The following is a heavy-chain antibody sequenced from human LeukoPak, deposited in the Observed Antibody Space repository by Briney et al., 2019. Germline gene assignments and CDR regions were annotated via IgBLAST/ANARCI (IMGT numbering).Heavy chain of an antibody. CDR2: ISYDGSNK. CDR3: ARESSMVVEKYYFDY. CDR1: GFTFSSYA. J-gene: IGHJ4*02. D-gene: IGHD3-22*01. Sequence: GGSLRLSCAASGFTFSSYAMPRVRQAPGKGLEWVAVISYDGSNKYYADSVKGRFTITRDNSKNTLYLQMNRLRAEDTAVYYCARESSMVVEKYYFDYWGQGTLVTVS. V-gene: IGHV3-30*04.